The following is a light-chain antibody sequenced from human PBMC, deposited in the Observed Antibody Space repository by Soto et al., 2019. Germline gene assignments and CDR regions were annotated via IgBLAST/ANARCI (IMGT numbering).Light chain of an antibody. CDR3: QQYNSYPDAWT. CDR1: QSISTW. CDR2: DAS. J-gene: IGKJ1*01. Sequence: DIQMTQSPSTLSASVGDRVTITCRASQSISTWLAWYQQKPGKAPKVLICDASNLESGVPSRFSGSGSGTEFTLTISSLQPDDFATYYCQQYNSYPDAWTFGQGTKVDI. V-gene: IGKV1-5*01.